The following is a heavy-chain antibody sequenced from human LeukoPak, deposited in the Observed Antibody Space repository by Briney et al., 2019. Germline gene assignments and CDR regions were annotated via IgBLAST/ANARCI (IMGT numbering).Heavy chain of an antibody. J-gene: IGHJ4*02. CDR1: GFTFSSYE. D-gene: IGHD6-19*01. CDR2: ISSSGSAI. Sequence: GGSLRLSCAASGFTFSSYEMNWVRQAPGKGREWVSKISSSGSAIYYADSVKGRFTISRDNAKSTLYLQMNSLRAEDTAVYYCARGGSLGYWGQGTLVTVSS. V-gene: IGHV3-48*03. CDR3: ARGGSLGY.